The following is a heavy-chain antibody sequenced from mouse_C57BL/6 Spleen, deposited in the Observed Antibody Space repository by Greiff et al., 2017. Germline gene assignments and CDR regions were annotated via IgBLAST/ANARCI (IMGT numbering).Heavy chain of an antibody. CDR3: ARRSYYYGSSHCYFDV. Sequence: DVQLVESGGGLVKPEGSLKLSCAASGFTFSDYGMHWVRQAPEKGLEWVAYISSGSSTTYYADTVKGRFTISRDNAKNTLFLQMTSLRSEDTAMXYCARRSYYYGSSHCYFDVWGTGTTVTVSS. CDR1: GFTFSDYG. V-gene: IGHV5-17*01. CDR2: ISSGSSTT. D-gene: IGHD1-1*01. J-gene: IGHJ1*03.